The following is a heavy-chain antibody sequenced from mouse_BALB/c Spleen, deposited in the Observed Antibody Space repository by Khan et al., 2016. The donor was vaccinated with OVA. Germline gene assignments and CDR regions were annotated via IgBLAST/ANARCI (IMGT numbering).Heavy chain of an antibody. J-gene: IGHJ4*01. Sequence: QIQLVQSGPELKKPGETVQISCKASGFTFTNYGMNWVKQAPGKGLKWMGWINTYTVEPTFADDFKGRFAFSLETSASTAYLPINSLKNEDTATYFCARVGYNGTMNCWGQGTSVTVSS. V-gene: IGHV9-3-1*01. CDR2: INTYTVEP. D-gene: IGHD2-14*01. CDR1: GFTFTNYG. CDR3: ARVGYNGTMNC.